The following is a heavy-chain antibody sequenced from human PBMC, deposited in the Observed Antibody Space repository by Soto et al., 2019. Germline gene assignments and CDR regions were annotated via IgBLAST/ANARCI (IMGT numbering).Heavy chain of an antibody. CDR1: GFTFSSYS. CDR2: ISSSSSTI. D-gene: IGHD2-21*01. V-gene: IGHV3-48*02. Sequence: GGSLRLSCAASGFTFSSYSMNWVRQAPGKGLEWVSYISSSSSTIYYADSVKGRFTISRDNAKSSLYLQMNSLRDEDTSVYYCARGSPAFNCGGKCPSYWGQGTLVTVSS. J-gene: IGHJ4*02. CDR3: ARGSPAFNCGGKCPSY.